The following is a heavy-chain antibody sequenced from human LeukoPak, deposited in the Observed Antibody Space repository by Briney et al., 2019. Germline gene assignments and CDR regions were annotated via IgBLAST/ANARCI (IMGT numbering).Heavy chain of an antibody. CDR1: GGSISSYY. D-gene: IGHD3-9*01. CDR3: ARELRYFDWLTKDYYYYGMDV. V-gene: IGHV4-59*01. J-gene: IGHJ6*02. CDR2: IYYSGST. Sequence: PSETLSLTCTVSGGSISSYYWSWIRQPPGKGLEWIGYIYYSGSTNYNPSLKSRVTISVDTSKNQFSLKLSSVTAADTAEYYCARELRYFDWLTKDYYYYGMDVWGQGTTVTVSS.